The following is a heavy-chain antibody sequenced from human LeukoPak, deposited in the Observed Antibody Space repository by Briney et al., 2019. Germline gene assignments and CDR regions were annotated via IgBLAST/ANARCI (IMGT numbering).Heavy chain of an antibody. CDR3: ARLIYTRGSGMVRAKRGVWYYGMDV. D-gene: IGHD3-10*01. Sequence: PSETLSLTCTVSGGSISSSSYYWGWIRQPPGKGLEWIGSIYYSGNTYYNPSLKSRVTISVDTSKNQFSLKLSSVTAADTAVYYCARLIYTRGSGMVRAKRGVWYYGMDVWGQGTTVTVSS. CDR2: IYYSGNT. J-gene: IGHJ6*02. V-gene: IGHV4-39*07. CDR1: GGSISSSSYY.